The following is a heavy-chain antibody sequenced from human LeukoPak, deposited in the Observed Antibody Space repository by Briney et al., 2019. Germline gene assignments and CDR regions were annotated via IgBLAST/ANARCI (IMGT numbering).Heavy chain of an antibody. CDR2: IYPGDSDT. Sequence: GESLKISCQGSGYIFTSYWIGWVRQMPGKGLEWMGIIYPGDSDTRYSPSFQGQVTISADKSISTAYLQWSSLKASDTAMYYCARGGYCSGGSCYWYYFDYWGQGTLVTVSS. CDR1: GYIFTSYW. D-gene: IGHD2-15*01. J-gene: IGHJ4*02. V-gene: IGHV5-51*01. CDR3: ARGGYCSGGSCYWYYFDY.